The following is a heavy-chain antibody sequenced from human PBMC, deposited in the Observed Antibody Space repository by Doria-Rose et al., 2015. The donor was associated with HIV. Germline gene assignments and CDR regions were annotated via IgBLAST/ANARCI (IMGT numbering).Heavy chain of an antibody. Sequence: QVTLKESGPVLVKPTETLTLTCTVSGVSLSSPGMGVSWIRQPPGKALEWLANSISDDERPYKTSLKSRLTISRGTSKSQVVLTMTDMDPVDTATYYCARIKSSRWYHKYYFDFWGQGTLVIVSA. J-gene: IGHJ4*02. D-gene: IGHD6-13*01. CDR1: GVSLSSPGMG. CDR2: SISDDER. V-gene: IGHV2-26*01. CDR3: ARIKSSRWYHKYYFDF.